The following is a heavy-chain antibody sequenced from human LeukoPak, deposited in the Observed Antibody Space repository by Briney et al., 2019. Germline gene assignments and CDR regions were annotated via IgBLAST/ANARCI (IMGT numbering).Heavy chain of an antibody. CDR3: ARDVLGVVDAFGI. J-gene: IGHJ3*02. V-gene: IGHV4-30-4*01. D-gene: IGHD2-2*01. Sequence: SETLSLTCTVSGGPISSGDYYWSWIRQTPGKGLEWTGYIHYSGSTYYNPSLKSRITISADTSKNQFSLKLSSVTAADTAVYYCARDVLGVVDAFGIWGQGTMVTVSS. CDR1: GGPISSGDYY. CDR2: IHYSGST.